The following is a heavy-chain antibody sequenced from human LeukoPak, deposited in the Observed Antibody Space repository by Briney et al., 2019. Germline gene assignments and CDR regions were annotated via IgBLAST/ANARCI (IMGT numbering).Heavy chain of an antibody. Sequence: GGSLRPSCAASGFTFSSYGMHWVRQAPGKGLEWVAVISYDGSNKYYADSVKGRFTISRDNSKNTMYLQMNSLRAEDTAMYYCARAPMSYDSSGFGGAFDIWGQGTMVTVSS. J-gene: IGHJ3*02. D-gene: IGHD3-22*01. CDR1: GFTFSSYG. V-gene: IGHV3-30*03. CDR2: ISYDGSNK. CDR3: ARAPMSYDSSGFGGAFDI.